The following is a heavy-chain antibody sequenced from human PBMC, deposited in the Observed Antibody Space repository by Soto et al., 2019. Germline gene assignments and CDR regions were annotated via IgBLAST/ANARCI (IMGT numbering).Heavy chain of an antibody. CDR1: GGTFSSYT. J-gene: IGHJ4*02. V-gene: IGHV1-69*02. CDR3: ASPYSSSWYYFDY. D-gene: IGHD6-13*01. CDR2: IIPILGIA. Sequence: SVKVSCKASGGTFSSYTISWVRQAPGQGLEWMGRIIPILGIANYAQKFQGRVTITADKSTSTAYMELSSLRSEDTAVYYCASPYSSSWYYFDYWGQGTLVTVSS.